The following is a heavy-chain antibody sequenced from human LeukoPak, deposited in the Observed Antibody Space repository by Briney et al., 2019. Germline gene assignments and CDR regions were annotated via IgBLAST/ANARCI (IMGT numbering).Heavy chain of an antibody. V-gene: IGHV4-4*02. CDR1: GASITSSNW. Sequence: SGTLSLTCAVSGASITSSNWWSWVRQPPGKGLEWIGEIYHSGSTSYNPSLESRVTISVDKSKNQFSLKLSSVTAADTAVYYCAREGASTAWFDPWGQGTLVTVSS. J-gene: IGHJ5*02. D-gene: IGHD2-2*01. CDR3: AREGASTAWFDP. CDR2: IYHSGST.